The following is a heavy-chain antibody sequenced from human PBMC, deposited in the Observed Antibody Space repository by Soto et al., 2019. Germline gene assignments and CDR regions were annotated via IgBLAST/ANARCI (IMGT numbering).Heavy chain of an antibody. D-gene: IGHD2-15*01. J-gene: IGHJ3*01. CDR3: GKEGDRDAFAF. Sequence: GGSLRLSCAASGFTFSSYGMHWVRQAPGKGLEWVAVISYDGSNKYYADSVKGRFTISRDNSKNTLYLQMNSLRAEDTAVYYCGKEGDRDAFAFWGQGTMVIGS. CDR2: ISYDGSNK. CDR1: GFTFSSYG. V-gene: IGHV3-30*18.